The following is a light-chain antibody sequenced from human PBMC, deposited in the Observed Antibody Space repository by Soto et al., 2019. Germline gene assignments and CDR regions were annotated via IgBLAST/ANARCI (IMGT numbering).Light chain of an antibody. CDR3: QHHNSYSQGLT. J-gene: IGKJ4*01. CDR2: DAS. CDR1: QSISSW. V-gene: IGKV1-5*01. Sequence: DIQMTQSPSTLSASVGDRVTITCRASQSISSWLAWYQQKPGKAPKLLIYDASSLESGVPSRFSGSGSGTEFTLTISTLQPDDFTTYYCQHHNSYSQGLTFGGRTKVEIK.